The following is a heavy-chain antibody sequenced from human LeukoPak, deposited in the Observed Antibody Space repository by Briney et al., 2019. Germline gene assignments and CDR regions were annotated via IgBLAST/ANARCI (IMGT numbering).Heavy chain of an antibody. D-gene: IGHD1-26*01. J-gene: IGHJ3*02. CDR1: GYTFTSYY. V-gene: IGHV1-46*01. Sequence: ASVKVSCKASGYTFTSYYMHWVRQAPGQGLEWMGIINPSGGSRSYAQKFQGRVTMTRDTSTSTVYMELSSLRSEDTAVYYCARGNIVGAKTLGFGAFDIWGQGTMVTVSS. CDR2: INPSGGSR. CDR3: ARGNIVGAKTLGFGAFDI.